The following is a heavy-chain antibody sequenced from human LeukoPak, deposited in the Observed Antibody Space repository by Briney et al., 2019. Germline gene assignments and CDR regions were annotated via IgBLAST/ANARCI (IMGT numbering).Heavy chain of an antibody. CDR2: IYYSGST. J-gene: IGHJ4*02. CDR3: AGQERTFDY. D-gene: IGHD1-1*01. CDR1: GGSISSSSYY. Sequence: SETLSLTCTVSGGSISSSSYYWGWIRQPPGKGLEWIGSIYYSGSTYYNPSLKSRVTISVDTSKNQFSLKLSSVTAADTAVYYCAGQERTFDYWGQGTLVTVSS. V-gene: IGHV4-39*07.